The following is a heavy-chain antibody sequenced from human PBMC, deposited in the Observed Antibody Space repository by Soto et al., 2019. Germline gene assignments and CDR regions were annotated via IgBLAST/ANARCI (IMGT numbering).Heavy chain of an antibody. CDR3: ARVQPQQLVPYYYYGMDV. CDR2: IIPIFGTA. J-gene: IGHJ6*02. CDR1: GGTFSSYA. Sequence: QVQLVQSGAEVKKPGSSVKVSCKASGGTFSSYAISWVRQAPGQGLEWMGGIIPIFGTANYAQKFQGRVTITADESTSTAYMELSSLRSEDTAVYYCARVQPQQLVPYYYYGMDVWGQGTTVTVSS. D-gene: IGHD6-13*01. V-gene: IGHV1-69*01.